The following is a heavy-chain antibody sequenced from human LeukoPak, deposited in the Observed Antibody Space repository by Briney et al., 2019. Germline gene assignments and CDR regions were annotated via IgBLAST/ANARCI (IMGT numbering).Heavy chain of an antibody. J-gene: IGHJ4*02. D-gene: IGHD3-3*01. Sequence: PGGSLRLSCAASGFTFSSYGMHWVRQAPGKGLEWVAFIRYDGSNKYYADSVKGRFTISRDNSKNTLYLQMNSLRAEDTAVYYCAKDYGYYDFWSGYYPDYWGQGTLVTVSS. V-gene: IGHV3-30*02. CDR3: AKDYGYYDFWSGYYPDY. CDR2: IRYDGSNK. CDR1: GFTFSSYG.